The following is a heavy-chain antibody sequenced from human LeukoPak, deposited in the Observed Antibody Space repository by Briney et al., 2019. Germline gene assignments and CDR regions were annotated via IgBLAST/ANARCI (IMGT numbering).Heavy chain of an antibody. D-gene: IGHD2-21*02. Sequence: ASVKVSCKASGYTFTGYYMHWVRQAPGQGLEWMGWINPNSDGTNYAQKFQGRVTMTRDTSISTAYMELSRLRSDDTAVYYCARGDSDYYYYGMDVWGQGTTVTVSS. CDR1: GYTFTGYY. CDR2: INPNSDGT. J-gene: IGHJ6*02. CDR3: ARGDSDYYYYGMDV. V-gene: IGHV1-2*02.